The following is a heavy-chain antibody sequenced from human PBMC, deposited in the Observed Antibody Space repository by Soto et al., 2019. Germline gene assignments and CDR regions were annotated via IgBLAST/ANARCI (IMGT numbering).Heavy chain of an antibody. J-gene: IGHJ4*02. V-gene: IGHV5-51*01. Sequence: PGESLKISCKGSGYSFTTYWIGWVRQMPGKGLEWMGIINPADSDTRYSPSFQGQVTISRDNSKNTLYLQMNSLRAEDTAVYYCARGGVGATIFDYWGQGTLVTVSS. CDR3: ARGGVGATIFDY. CDR1: GYSFTTYW. D-gene: IGHD1-26*01. CDR2: INPADSDT.